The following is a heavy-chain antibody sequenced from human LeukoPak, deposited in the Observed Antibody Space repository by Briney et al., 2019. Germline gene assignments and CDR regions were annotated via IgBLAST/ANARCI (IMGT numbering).Heavy chain of an antibody. J-gene: IGHJ4*02. Sequence: SETLSLTCTVSGGSVSSDDYYWSWIRQPPGKGLEWIGYMYYSGSTYYNPSPKSRVTISVDTSKNQFSLKLSSVTAADTAVYYCAREVRSYSYGYEWGFDYWGQGTLVTVSS. CDR3: AREVRSYSYGYEWGFDY. CDR2: MYYSGST. CDR1: GGSVSSDDYY. V-gene: IGHV4-30-4*08. D-gene: IGHD5-18*01.